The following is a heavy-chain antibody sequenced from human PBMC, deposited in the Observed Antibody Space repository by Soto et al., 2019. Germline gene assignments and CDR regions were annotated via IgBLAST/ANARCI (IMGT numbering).Heavy chain of an antibody. D-gene: IGHD3-3*01. Sequence: QVQLQQWGAGLLKPSETLSLTCAVYGGSFSGYYWSWIRQPPGKGLEWIGEINHSGSTNYNPSLKSRVTISVDTSKNQFSLKLSSVTAADTAVYYCARGFPYYDFWSGYYGYYYYMDVWGKGTTVTVSS. CDR3: ARGFPYYDFWSGYYGYYYYMDV. V-gene: IGHV4-34*01. CDR2: INHSGST. J-gene: IGHJ6*03. CDR1: GGSFSGYY.